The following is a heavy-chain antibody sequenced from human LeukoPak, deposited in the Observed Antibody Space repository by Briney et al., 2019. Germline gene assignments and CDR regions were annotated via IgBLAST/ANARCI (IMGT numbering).Heavy chain of an antibody. V-gene: IGHV3-30*18. Sequence: GGSLRLSCAASGFTFSSYGMHWVRQAPGKGLEWVAVISYDGSNKYYADSVKGRFTISRDNSKTTLYLQMNSLRAEDTAVYYCAKDRAYYYDSSGQFDYWGQGTLVTVSS. CDR1: GFTFSSYG. J-gene: IGHJ4*02. D-gene: IGHD3-22*01. CDR2: ISYDGSNK. CDR3: AKDRAYYYDSSGQFDY.